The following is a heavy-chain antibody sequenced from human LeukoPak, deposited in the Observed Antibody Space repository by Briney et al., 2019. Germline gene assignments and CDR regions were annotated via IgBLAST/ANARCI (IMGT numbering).Heavy chain of an antibody. D-gene: IGHD3-3*01. CDR3: ARGYDDFWSGLIDY. J-gene: IGHJ4*02. CDR2: INHSGST. Sequence: SETLSLTCAVYGGSFSGYYWSWIRQPPGKGLEWIGEINHSGSTNYNPSLKSRITISVDTSKKQFSLKLSSVTAADTAVYYCARGYDDFWSGLIDYWGQGTLVTVSS. V-gene: IGHV4-34*01. CDR1: GGSFSGYY.